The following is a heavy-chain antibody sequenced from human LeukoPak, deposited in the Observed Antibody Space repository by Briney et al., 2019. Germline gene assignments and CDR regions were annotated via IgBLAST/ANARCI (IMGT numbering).Heavy chain of an antibody. V-gene: IGHV1-69*13. Sequence: SVKVSCKASGGTFSSYAISWVRQAPGQGLEWMGGIIPIFGTANYAQKFQGRVTITADECTSTAYMELSSLRSEDTAVYYCARDSPSRYYGMDVWGKGTTVTVSS. CDR3: ARDSPSRYYGMDV. CDR2: IIPIFGTA. CDR1: GGTFSSYA. J-gene: IGHJ6*04. D-gene: IGHD2-2*01.